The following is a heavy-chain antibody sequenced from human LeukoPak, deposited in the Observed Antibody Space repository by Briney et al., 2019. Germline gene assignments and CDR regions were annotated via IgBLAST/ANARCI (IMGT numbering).Heavy chain of an antibody. J-gene: IGHJ4*02. Sequence: PGGSLRLSCAASGFTFSSYGMHWVRQAPGKGLEWVAVIWFDGSNQYYADSVKGRFTISRDNSKNTLYLEMNSLRDEDTAVFYCAREERGYSYALLYWGQGTLVTVSS. D-gene: IGHD5-18*01. V-gene: IGHV3-33*01. CDR2: IWFDGSNQ. CDR1: GFTFSSYG. CDR3: AREERGYSYALLY.